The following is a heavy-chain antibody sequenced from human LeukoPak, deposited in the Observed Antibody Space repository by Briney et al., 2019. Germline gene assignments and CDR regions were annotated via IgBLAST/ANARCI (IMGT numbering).Heavy chain of an antibody. Sequence: GGSLRLSCAASGFRFSSYGMHWVRQAPGKGMEWVAVIWNDGTNKYYADYAKGRFSISRDNSENTLYLQMNSLRAEVPAVYYCASDKLGTDAFDIWGQGTVVTVSS. V-gene: IGHV3-33*08. J-gene: IGHJ3*02. CDR1: GFRFSSYG. D-gene: IGHD7-27*01. CDR3: ASDKLGTDAFDI. CDR2: IWNDGTNK.